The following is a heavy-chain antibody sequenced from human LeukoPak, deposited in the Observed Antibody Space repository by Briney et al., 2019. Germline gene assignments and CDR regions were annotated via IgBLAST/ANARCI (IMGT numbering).Heavy chain of an antibody. CDR1: GFTFSSYA. CDR2: ISGSGGST. D-gene: IGHD1-26*01. CDR3: AKDAGATGIDCYYYYMDV. J-gene: IGHJ6*03. Sequence: GGSLRLSCAASGFTFSSYAMSWVRQAPGKGLEWVSAISGSGGSTYYADSVKGRFTISRDNSKNTLYLQMNSLRAEDTAVYYCAKDAGATGIDCYYYYMDVWGKGTTVTISS. V-gene: IGHV3-23*01.